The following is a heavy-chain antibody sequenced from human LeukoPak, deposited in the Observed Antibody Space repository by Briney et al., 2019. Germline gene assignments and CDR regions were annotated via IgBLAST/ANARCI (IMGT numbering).Heavy chain of an antibody. CDR1: GGTFSSYA. Sequence: SVKVSCKASGGTFSSYAISWVRQAPGQGLEWMGRIIPIFGTANYAQKFQGRVTITTDESTSTASIELNSLRSEDTADDYCAEGGGGGNGNYFDCWGEETLVTASS. CDR3: AEGGGGGNGNYFDC. CDR2: IIPIFGTA. J-gene: IGHJ4*02. D-gene: IGHD3-16*01. V-gene: IGHV1-69*05.